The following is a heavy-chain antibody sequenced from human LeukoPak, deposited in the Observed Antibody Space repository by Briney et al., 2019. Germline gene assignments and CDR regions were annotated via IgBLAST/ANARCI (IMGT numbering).Heavy chain of an antibody. J-gene: IGHJ6*02. CDR1: GFTFRSYW. Sequence: GGSLRLSCAASGFTFRSYWMRWVRQAPGKGLEWVANIRQDGSEKNYVDSVKGRFTISRDNAKNSLYLQMNSLRAEDTAVYYCARDLILGGAYYYYGMDVWGQGTTVTVSS. CDR2: IRQDGSEK. CDR3: ARDLILGGAYYYYGMDV. V-gene: IGHV3-7*01. D-gene: IGHD3-3*01.